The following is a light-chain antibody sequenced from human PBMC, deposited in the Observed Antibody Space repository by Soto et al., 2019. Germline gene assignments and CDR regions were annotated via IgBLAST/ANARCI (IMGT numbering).Light chain of an antibody. Sequence: EIVRTQSPATLSVSPGETASLSCRASQSAGNFLAWYQQKPGQAPRILIYDASSRATGIPDRFSGSGSETDFTLTISSLEPGDFAVYYCQQYGRSQYTFGQGTKVDIK. CDR1: QSAGNF. CDR2: DAS. CDR3: QQYGRSQYT. V-gene: IGKV3-20*01. J-gene: IGKJ2*01.